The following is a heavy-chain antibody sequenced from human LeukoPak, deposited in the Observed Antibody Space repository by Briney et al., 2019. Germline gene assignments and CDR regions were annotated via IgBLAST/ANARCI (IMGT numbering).Heavy chain of an antibody. V-gene: IGHV4-39*01. CDR3: ARHGDYGDYIDY. CDR2: IYYSGST. CDR1: GGSISSSTYY. D-gene: IGHD4-17*01. Sequence: SETLSLTCTVSGGSISSSTYYWGWIRQPPGKGLEWIGNIYYSGSTYYNPSLKSRVTISVDTSKNQFSLILSSVTAADTAVYYCARHGDYGDYIDYWGQGTLVTVSS. J-gene: IGHJ4*02.